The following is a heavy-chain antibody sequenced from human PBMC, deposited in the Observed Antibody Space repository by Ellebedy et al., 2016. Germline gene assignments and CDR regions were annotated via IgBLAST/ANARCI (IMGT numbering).Heavy chain of an antibody. CDR1: GFSLSSDGEG. V-gene: IGHV2-5*02. CDR2: IYWDDEE. Sequence: SGPTLVKPTQTLTLTCIVSGFSLSSDGEGVAWVRQSPGKALEWLAAIYWDDEERYNPSLETRLTITKDTSRDHVQLTMTDMDPLDTATYFCVRSPWEYGYWGQGVLVTVSS. D-gene: IGHD1-26*01. J-gene: IGHJ4*02. CDR3: VRSPWEYGY.